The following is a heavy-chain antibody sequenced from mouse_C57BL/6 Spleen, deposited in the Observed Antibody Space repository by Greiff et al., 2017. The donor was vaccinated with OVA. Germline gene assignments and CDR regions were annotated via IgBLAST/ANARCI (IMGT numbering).Heavy chain of an antibody. CDR2: INPNNGGT. V-gene: IGHV1-22*01. CDR1: GYTFTDYN. CDR3: ASYVGGDYYAMDY. D-gene: IGHD1-1*02. Sequence: VQLQQSGPELVKPGASVKMSCKASGYTFTDYNMHWVKQSHGKSLEWIGYINPNNGGTSYNQKFKGKATLTVNKSSSTAYMELRRLTSEDSAVYYCASYVGGDYYAMDYWGQGTSVTVSS. J-gene: IGHJ4*01.